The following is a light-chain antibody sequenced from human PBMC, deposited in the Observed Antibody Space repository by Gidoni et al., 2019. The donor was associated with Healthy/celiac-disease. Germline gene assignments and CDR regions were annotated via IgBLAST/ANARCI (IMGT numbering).Light chain of an antibody. CDR3: CSYAGSYTFVV. CDR2: DVS. Sequence: QSALTQPRPVSGSPGQSVNISCTGTSSDVGGYNYVSWYHQHPGKAPKLMIYDVSKRPSGVPDRCSGSKSGNTASLTISGLQAEDEADYYCCSYAGSYTFVVFGGGTKLTVL. V-gene: IGLV2-11*01. J-gene: IGLJ2*01. CDR1: SSDVGGYNY.